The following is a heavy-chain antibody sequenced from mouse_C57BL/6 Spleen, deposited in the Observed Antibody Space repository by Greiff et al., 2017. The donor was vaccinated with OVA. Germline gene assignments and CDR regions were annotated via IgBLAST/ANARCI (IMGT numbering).Heavy chain of an antibody. J-gene: IGHJ1*03. CDR3: ARGYYGSSYGYFDV. D-gene: IGHD1-1*01. CDR2: IDPSDSYT. Sequence: VQLQQPGAELVMPGASVKLSCKASGYTFTSYWMHWVKQRPGQGLEWIGEIDPSDSYTNYNQKFKGKSTLTVDKSSSTAYMQLSSLTSEDSAVYYCARGYYGSSYGYFDVWRTGTTVTVSS. V-gene: IGHV1-69*01. CDR1: GYTFTSYW.